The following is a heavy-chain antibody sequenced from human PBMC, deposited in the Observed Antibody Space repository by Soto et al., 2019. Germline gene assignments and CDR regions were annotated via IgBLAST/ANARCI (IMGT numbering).Heavy chain of an antibody. CDR1: ALHFCGYS. CDR2: IGRTSNYI. J-gene: IGHJ3*02. V-gene: IGHV3-21*01. Sequence: PGGSLGLSRAASALHFCGYSINWVRQAPGRGLEWVSSIGRTSNYIYYADSVKGRFTISRDNAKNSLYLQMNSLRAEDTAVYYCASPKGGAFDIWGQGTMVTVS. D-gene: IGHD3-16*01. CDR3: ASPKGGAFDI.